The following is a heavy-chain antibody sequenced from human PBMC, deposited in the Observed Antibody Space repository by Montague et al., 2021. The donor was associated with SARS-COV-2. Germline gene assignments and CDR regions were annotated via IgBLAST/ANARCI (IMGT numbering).Heavy chain of an antibody. Sequence: SETLSLTCTVSVYSISSGYHWRWIRQPLGTALEWIGSIHHCGCTYYNPSLKSRVTISVDTSKNQFSLKLSSVTAADTAVYYCAVNSNYYYYYGMDVWGQGTTVTFSS. V-gene: IGHV4-38-2*02. D-gene: IGHD4-11*01. CDR2: IHHCGCT. CDR1: VYSISSGYH. J-gene: IGHJ6*02. CDR3: AVNSNYYYYYGMDV.